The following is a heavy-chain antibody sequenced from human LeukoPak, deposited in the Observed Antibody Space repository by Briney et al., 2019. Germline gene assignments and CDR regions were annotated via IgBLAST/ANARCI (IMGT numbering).Heavy chain of an antibody. CDR3: AGGAPGLPLDY. D-gene: IGHD3-16*01. CDR1: GFTFSSYG. CDR2: IWYDGSNK. V-gene: IGHV3-33*01. J-gene: IGHJ4*02. Sequence: GGSLRLSCAASGFTFSSYGMHWVHQAPGKGLEWVAVIWYDGSNKYYADSVKGRFTISRDNSKNTLYLQMNSLRAEDTAVYYCAGGAPGLPLDYWGQGTLVTVSS.